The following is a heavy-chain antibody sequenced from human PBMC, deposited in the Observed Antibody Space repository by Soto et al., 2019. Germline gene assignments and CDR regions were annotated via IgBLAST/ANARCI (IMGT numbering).Heavy chain of an antibody. V-gene: IGHV3-23*01. Sequence: WGSLRLSCAASGFTFSSYAMSWVRQAPGKGLEWVSAISGSGGSTYYADSVKGRFTISRDNSKNTLYLQMNSLRAEDTAVYYCAKDRVATTYYFDYWGQGTLVTVSS. D-gene: IGHD5-12*01. CDR3: AKDRVATTYYFDY. CDR2: ISGSGGST. J-gene: IGHJ4*02. CDR1: GFTFSSYA.